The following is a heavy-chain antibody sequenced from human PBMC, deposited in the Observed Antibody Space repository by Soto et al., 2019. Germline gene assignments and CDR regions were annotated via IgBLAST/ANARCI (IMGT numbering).Heavy chain of an antibody. CDR3: ARHGKGDVVVPADTPDY. CDR1: GYSFTSYW. J-gene: IGHJ4*02. D-gene: IGHD2-2*01. Sequence: PGEPLKISCKGSGYSFTSYWIRWVRQLPGKCLEWMGRIDPSDSYTNYSPSFKGHVTISADKSISTAYLQWSSLKASDTAMYYCARHGKGDVVVPADTPDYWGQGTLVSVSS. V-gene: IGHV5-10-1*01. CDR2: IDPSDSYT.